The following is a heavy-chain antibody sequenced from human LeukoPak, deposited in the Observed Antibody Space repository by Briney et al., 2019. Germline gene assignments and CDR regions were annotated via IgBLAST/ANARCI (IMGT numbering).Heavy chain of an antibody. V-gene: IGHV4-34*01. Sequence: SETLSLTCAVYGASYNAYYWSWIRQPPGKGLEWIGDTDHRGTATYNPSLKSRLTMSADAPKNQFSLKLNSVTDADTAVYYCAVGITILGVAASFDSWGQGNLVIVSS. D-gene: IGHD3-3*01. J-gene: IGHJ4*02. CDR1: GASYNAYY. CDR3: AVGITILGVAASFDS. CDR2: TDHRGTA.